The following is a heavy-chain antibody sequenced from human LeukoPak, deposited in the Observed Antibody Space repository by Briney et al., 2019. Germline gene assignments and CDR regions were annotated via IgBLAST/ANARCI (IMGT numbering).Heavy chain of an antibody. V-gene: IGHV1-69*01. D-gene: IGHD2-2*01. Sequence: SVKVSCKASGGTFSSYAISWVRQAPGQGLEWMGGIIPIFGTANYAQKFQGRVTITADESTSTAYMELSGLRSEDTAVYYCARGIVVVPAAAEGSSWFDPWGQGTLVTVSS. CDR2: IIPIFGTA. J-gene: IGHJ5*02. CDR1: GGTFSSYA. CDR3: ARGIVVVPAAAEGSSWFDP.